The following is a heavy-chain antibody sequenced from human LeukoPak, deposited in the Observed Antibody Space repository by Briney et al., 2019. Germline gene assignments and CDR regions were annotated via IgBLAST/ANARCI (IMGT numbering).Heavy chain of an antibody. J-gene: IGHJ5*02. V-gene: IGHV3-23*01. CDR3: AHPTEYSSSWYGNWFDP. CDR2: ISGSDGST. Sequence: GGSLRLSCAASGFTFSSYAMSWVRQAPGKGLEWVSGISGSDGSTNYADSVKGRFTISRENSKNTLYLQMNSLRAEDTAVYYCAHPTEYSSSWYGNWFDPWGQGTLVTVSS. CDR1: GFTFSSYA. D-gene: IGHD6-13*01.